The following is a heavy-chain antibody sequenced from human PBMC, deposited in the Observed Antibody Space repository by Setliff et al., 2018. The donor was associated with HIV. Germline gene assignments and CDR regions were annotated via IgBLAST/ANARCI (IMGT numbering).Heavy chain of an antibody. D-gene: IGHD6-13*01. J-gene: IGHJ3*02. Sequence: ASVKVSCKASGYTFTNYAINWVRQAPGQGLEWMGWMDPNNGHTTYAQNFQGRVTITRDTSASTAYMELSSLRSEDTAVYYCAINYAKLVLDAFDIWGQGTMVTVSS. CDR2: MDPNNGHT. CDR1: GYTFTNYA. CDR3: AINYAKLVLDAFDI. V-gene: IGHV1-8*03.